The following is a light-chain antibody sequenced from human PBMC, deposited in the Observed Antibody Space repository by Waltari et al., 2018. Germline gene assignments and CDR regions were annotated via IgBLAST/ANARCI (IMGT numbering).Light chain of an antibody. CDR1: NIERKT. CDR2: YDT. V-gene: IGLV3-21*04. CDR3: QVWDNDSEEGV. Sequence: SYVLTQPPSVSVAPGKTARITCGGNNIERKTVHWYQRRPGQAPVLVISYDTDRPSGIPERFSGSNSGNTATLTISRVEVGDAADYFCQVWDNDSEEGVFGGGTKLTVL. J-gene: IGLJ3*02.